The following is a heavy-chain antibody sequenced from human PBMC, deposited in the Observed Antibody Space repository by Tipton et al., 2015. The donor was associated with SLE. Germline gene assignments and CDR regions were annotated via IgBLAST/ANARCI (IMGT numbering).Heavy chain of an antibody. Sequence: TLSLTCTFSGGSFSSHHWSWIRQPPGKKLEWIGYVYYSGSTFYNPSLKSRVAMSVDRSKSQFSLKLSSVTAADTAVYYCARTNPLYSSSLTGLYGMDVWGQGTTVTVSS. CDR1: GGSFSSHH. V-gene: IGHV4-59*11. CDR3: ARTNPLYSSSLTGLYGMDV. D-gene: IGHD6-13*01. J-gene: IGHJ6*02. CDR2: VYYSGST.